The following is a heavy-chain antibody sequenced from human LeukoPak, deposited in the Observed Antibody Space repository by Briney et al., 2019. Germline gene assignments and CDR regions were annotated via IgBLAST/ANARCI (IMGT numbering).Heavy chain of an antibody. Sequence: PSETLSLTCTVSGGSISSSSYYWGWIRQPPGKGLEWIGSIYYSGSTYYNPSLKSRVTISVDTSKNRFSLKLSSVTAADTAVYYCARDRPTTTKFDYWGQGTLVTVSS. V-gene: IGHV4-39*07. CDR3: ARDRPTTTKFDY. CDR1: GGSISSSSYY. J-gene: IGHJ4*02. CDR2: IYYSGST. D-gene: IGHD1-26*01.